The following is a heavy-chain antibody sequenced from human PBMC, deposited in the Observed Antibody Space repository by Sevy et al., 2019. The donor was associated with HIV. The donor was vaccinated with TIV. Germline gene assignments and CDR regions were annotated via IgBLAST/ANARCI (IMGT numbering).Heavy chain of an antibody. CDR3: AREGCTKPHDY. J-gene: IGHJ4*02. V-gene: IGHV3-23*01. CDR1: GFPFNIYS. CDR2: LSFGCGKI. D-gene: IGHD2-8*01. Sequence: GGSLRLSCAASGFPFNIYSMSWVSQTPGKGLEWVATLSFGCGKINHADSVKGRFTMSRDDSKNAVYLQMNNLRVEDTAIYYCAREGCTKPHDYWGQGTLVTVSS.